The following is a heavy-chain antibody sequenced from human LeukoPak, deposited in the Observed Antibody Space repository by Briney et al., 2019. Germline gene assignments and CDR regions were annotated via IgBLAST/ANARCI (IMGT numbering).Heavy chain of an antibody. Sequence: PSETLSLTCTVSGGSISSYYWSWIRQPPGKGLEWIGYIYYSGSTNYNPSLKSRVTISVDTSKNQFSLKLSSVTAADTAVYYCATGPDYDSSGDYWGQGTLVTVSS. CDR3: ATGPDYDSSGDY. V-gene: IGHV4-59*01. J-gene: IGHJ4*02. CDR2: IYYSGST. D-gene: IGHD3-22*01. CDR1: GGSISSYY.